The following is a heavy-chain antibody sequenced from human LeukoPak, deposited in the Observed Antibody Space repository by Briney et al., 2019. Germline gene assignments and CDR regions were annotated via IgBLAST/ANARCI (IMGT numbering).Heavy chain of an antibody. Sequence: GGSLRLSCAASGFTFSSYSMNWVRQAPGKGLEWVSFISGSSSTIYYADSVKGRFTISRDNAKNSLYLQMNSLRAEDTAVYYCATDHPGPGRLYMDVWGKGTTVTVSS. V-gene: IGHV3-48*04. J-gene: IGHJ6*04. CDR2: ISGSSSTI. CDR1: GFTFSSYS. CDR3: ATDHPGPGRLYMDV. D-gene: IGHD2-15*01.